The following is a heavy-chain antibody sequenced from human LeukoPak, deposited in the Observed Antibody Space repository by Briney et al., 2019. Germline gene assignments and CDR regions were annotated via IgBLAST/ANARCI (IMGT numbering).Heavy chain of an antibody. V-gene: IGHV3-30*04. CDR2: ISDDGSNK. CDR3: AKDARFGSSSWYYYYYGMDV. Sequence: HPGGSLRLSCAASGFTFSSYAMHWVRQAPGKGLEWVAVISDDGSNKYYADSVKGRFTISRDNSKNTLYLQMNSLRAEDTAVYYCAKDARFGSSSWYYYYYGMDVWGQGTTVTVSS. D-gene: IGHD6-13*01. CDR1: GFTFSSYA. J-gene: IGHJ6*02.